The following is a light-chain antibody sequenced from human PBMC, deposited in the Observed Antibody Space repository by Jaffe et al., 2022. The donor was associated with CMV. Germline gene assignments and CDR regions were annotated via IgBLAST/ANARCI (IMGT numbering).Light chain of an antibody. Sequence: QSVLTQPPSASGTPGQRVTISCSGSNSNIGSNTVVWYQQFPGTAPKLLMFATNQRPSGVPDRFSGSKSGTSASLAIDGLQSDDEADYYCATWDGSLNGPVFGGGTKVTVL. CDR3: ATWDGSLNGPV. CDR2: ATN. J-gene: IGLJ2*01. V-gene: IGLV1-44*01. CDR1: NSNIGSNT.